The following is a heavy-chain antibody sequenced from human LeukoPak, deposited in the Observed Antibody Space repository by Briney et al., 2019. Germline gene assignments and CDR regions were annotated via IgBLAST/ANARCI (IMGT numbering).Heavy chain of an antibody. CDR1: GGSIRSGGYY. V-gene: IGHV4-61*08. CDR3: ARGRYGWLPFDY. D-gene: IGHD3-16*01. CDR2: IYYSGST. J-gene: IGHJ4*02. Sequence: PSETLSLTCTVSGGSIRSGGYYWSWIRQHPGKGLEWIGYIYYSGSTNYNPSLKSRVTISVDTSKNQFTLKLSSVTAADTAVYYCARGRYGWLPFDYWGQGTLVTVSS.